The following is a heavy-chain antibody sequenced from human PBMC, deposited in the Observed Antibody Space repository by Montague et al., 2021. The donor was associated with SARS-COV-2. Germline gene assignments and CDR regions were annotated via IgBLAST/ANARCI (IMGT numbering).Heavy chain of an antibody. CDR2: IYDSGST. D-gene: IGHD4-17*01. J-gene: IGHJ4*02. Sequence: SETLSLTCIVSGSSVRSYYWSWIRQPPGKGLEWIGYIYDSGSTNYNPSPKSRVTISVDTSKNQSSLKLSSVTAADTAVYYCARENTVTTFGGPYYIDSWGQGTLVTVSA. CDR3: ARENTVTTFGGPYYIDS. CDR1: GSSVRSYY. V-gene: IGHV4-59*02.